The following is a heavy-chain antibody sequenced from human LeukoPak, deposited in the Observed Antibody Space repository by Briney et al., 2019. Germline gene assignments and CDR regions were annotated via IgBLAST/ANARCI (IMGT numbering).Heavy chain of an antibody. V-gene: IGHV3-30*02. J-gene: IGHJ4*02. D-gene: IGHD6-6*01. CDR1: GFTLSIYG. CDR3: ATPLSASSTDY. CDR2: IRYDSSKR. Sequence: GGSLRLSCATSGFTLSIYGMHWVRQAPGKGLEWVADIRYDSSKRHYVDSVKGRFTISRDNSKNTLYLEMGSLRVEDTAVYYCATPLSASSTDYWGQGTMVTVSS.